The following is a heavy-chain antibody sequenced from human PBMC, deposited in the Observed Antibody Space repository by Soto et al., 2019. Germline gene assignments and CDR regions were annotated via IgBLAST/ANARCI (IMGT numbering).Heavy chain of an antibody. CDR2: ISWKSGSK. D-gene: IGHD3-22*01. CDR1: GFSFDDYA. J-gene: IGHJ4*02. Sequence: EVQLVESGGGLVQPGRSLRLSFAASGFSFDDYAMHWVRQAPGKGLEWVSGISWKSGSKDYADSVKGRFTISRDNAKNSLYLQMNSLRAEATALYYCAKDVYYYDSSGYPHWGQGPRVTVSS. V-gene: IGHV3-9*01. CDR3: AKDVYYYDSSGYPH.